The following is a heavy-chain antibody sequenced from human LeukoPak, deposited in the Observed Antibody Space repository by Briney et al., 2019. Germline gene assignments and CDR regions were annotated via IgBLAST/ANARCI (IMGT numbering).Heavy chain of an antibody. V-gene: IGHV4-4*07. CDR2: IYTSGST. Sequence: WETLYLTCTVSGGSISSYYWSWIRQPAGKGLEWIGRIYTSGSTNYNPSLKSRVTMSVDTSKNQFSLKLSSVTAADTAVYYCARGYYDLLTGYYRDYWGQGTLVTVSS. J-gene: IGHJ4*02. D-gene: IGHD3-9*01. CDR3: ARGYYDLLTGYYRDY. CDR1: GGSISSYY.